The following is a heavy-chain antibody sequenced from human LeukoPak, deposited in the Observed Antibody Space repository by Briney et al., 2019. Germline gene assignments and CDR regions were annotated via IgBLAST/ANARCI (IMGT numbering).Heavy chain of an antibody. V-gene: IGHV3-30*02. Sequence: PGGSLRLSCEASGFTFSSYSMNWVRQAPGKGLEWVAFIRYDGSSKYYADSVKGRFTISRDNSKNTLYLQMNSLRAEDTAVYYCAKVPRPSSPFDYWGQGTLVTVSS. CDR3: AKVPRPSSPFDY. D-gene: IGHD6-13*01. J-gene: IGHJ4*02. CDR2: IRYDGSSK. CDR1: GFTFSSYS.